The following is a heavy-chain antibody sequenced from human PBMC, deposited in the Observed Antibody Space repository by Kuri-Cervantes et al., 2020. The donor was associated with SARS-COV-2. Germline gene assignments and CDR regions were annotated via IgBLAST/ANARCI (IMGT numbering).Heavy chain of an antibody. CDR2: IYYSGST. Sequence: SETLSLTCSVSGGSISSYYWSWIRQPPGKGLEWIGYIYYSGSTNYNPSLMSRLTISVDTSKNQFSLKLSSMTAADTAVYYCARLKAGQFDYWGQGTLVTVSS. V-gene: IGHV4-59*08. CDR1: GGSISSYY. CDR3: ARLKAGQFDY. J-gene: IGHJ4*02.